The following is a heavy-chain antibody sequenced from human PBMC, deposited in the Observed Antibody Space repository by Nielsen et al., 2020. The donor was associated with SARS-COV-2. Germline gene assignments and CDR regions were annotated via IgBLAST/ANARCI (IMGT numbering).Heavy chain of an antibody. CDR1: GFTLSSYA. Sequence: GGSLRPSCAASGFTLSSYAMHWVRQVPGKGLEWVAVLSYDGSNKYYADSVKGRFTISRDNSKNTLYLQMNSLRAEDTAVYYFARAGKGGIRGAFDIWGQGTMVTVSS. J-gene: IGHJ3*02. V-gene: IGHV3-30-3*01. CDR2: LSYDGSNK. D-gene: IGHD1-14*01. CDR3: ARAGKGGIRGAFDI.